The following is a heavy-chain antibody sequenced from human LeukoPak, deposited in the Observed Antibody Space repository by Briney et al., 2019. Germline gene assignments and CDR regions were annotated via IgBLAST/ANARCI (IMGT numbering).Heavy chain of an antibody. Sequence: ASVKVSCKASGYTFSNYHISWVRQAPGQGVEWMGLISGLNGNTHYAQNLQGRVTITTDTFTTTAYMELRSLRSDDTAMYYCARGLGYCSSTSCYGELPGDYWSQGTLVTVSS. CDR3: ARGLGYCSSTSCYGELPGDY. D-gene: IGHD2-2*01. CDR1: GYTFSNYH. V-gene: IGHV1-18*01. CDR2: ISGLNGNT. J-gene: IGHJ4*02.